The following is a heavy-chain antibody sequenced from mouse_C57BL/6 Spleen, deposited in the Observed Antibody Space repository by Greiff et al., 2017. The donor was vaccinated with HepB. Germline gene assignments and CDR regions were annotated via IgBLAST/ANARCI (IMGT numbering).Heavy chain of an antibody. CDR2: IYPGNSDT. Sequence: EVQLQQSGTVLARPGASVKMSCKTSGYTFTSSWMHWVKQRPGQGLEWIGAIYPGNSDTSYNQKFKGKAKLTAATSASTAYMELSSLTKDDSAVYYGTKDEGSYCDYSGFAYWGQGTLVTVSA. D-gene: IGHD2-4*01. CDR1: GYTFTSSW. V-gene: IGHV1-5*01. CDR3: TKDEGSYCDYSGFAY. J-gene: IGHJ3*01.